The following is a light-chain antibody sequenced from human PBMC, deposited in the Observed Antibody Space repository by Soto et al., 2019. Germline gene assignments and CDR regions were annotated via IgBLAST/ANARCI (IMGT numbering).Light chain of an antibody. CDR3: CSYAGTYTYV. CDR1: DTNIGFYNF. CDR2: DVN. V-gene: IGLV2-11*01. J-gene: IGLJ1*01. Sequence: QSVLTQPRSVSGSPGQSVTISCTGTDTNIGFYNFVSWYQQHPDKAPHLVIYDVNKRPSGVPDRFSGSKSGKTASLTISGLQADDEAEYFCCSYAGTYTYVFGTGTKVTVL.